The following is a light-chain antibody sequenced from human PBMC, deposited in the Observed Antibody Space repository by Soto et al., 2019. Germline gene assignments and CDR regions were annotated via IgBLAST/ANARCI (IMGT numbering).Light chain of an antibody. CDR2: GAS. Sequence: EIVLTQSPGTLSLSPGDRATLSCRASQTVSFSYLAWYQQKPGQAPRLLIYGASSRPTGIPDRFSGSESGTDFTLTSSRLEPEDFAVYYCQQYGSSPLTFGGGTEVEIK. J-gene: IGKJ4*01. CDR1: QTVSFSY. CDR3: QQYGSSPLT. V-gene: IGKV3-20*01.